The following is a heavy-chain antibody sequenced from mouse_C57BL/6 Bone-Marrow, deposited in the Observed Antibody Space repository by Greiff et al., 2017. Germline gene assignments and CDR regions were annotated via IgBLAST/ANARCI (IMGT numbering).Heavy chain of an antibody. D-gene: IGHD2-3*01. CDR3: TRGWLPWYCDV. J-gene: IGHJ1*03. CDR1: GYTITDYE. V-gene: IGHV1-15*01. CDR2: IAPETGGT. Sequence: VQLPQSGAELVRPGASVTLSCKASGYTITDYEMHWVKQTPVHGLEGIGAIAPETGGTAYNQTFKGKAILTADKSSSTAYMELRSLTSEDAAVYYYTRGWLPWYCDVCGTGTTVTVSA.